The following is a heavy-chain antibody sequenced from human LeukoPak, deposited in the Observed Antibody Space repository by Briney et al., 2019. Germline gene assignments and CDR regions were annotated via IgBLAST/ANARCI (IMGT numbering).Heavy chain of an antibody. J-gene: IGHJ4*02. CDR1: GGSISSGDYY. D-gene: IGHD3-10*01. CDR2: IYYSGST. Sequence: SQTLSLTCTVSGGSISSGDYYWSWIRQPPGKGLEWIGYIYYSGSTYYNPSLKSRVTISLDTSKTQFSLRLTSVTAADTAVYYCARAIASSGSRLFDYWGQGTLVTVSS. CDR3: ARAIASSGSRLFDY. V-gene: IGHV4-30-4*01.